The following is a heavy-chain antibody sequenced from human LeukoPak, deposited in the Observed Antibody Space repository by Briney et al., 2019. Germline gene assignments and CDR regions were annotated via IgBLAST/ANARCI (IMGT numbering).Heavy chain of an antibody. J-gene: IGHJ4*02. CDR2: ISYDGSNK. V-gene: IGHV3-30-3*01. CDR1: GFTFSSYA. Sequence: GGSLRLSCAASGFTFSSYAMHWVRQAPGKGLEWVAVISYDGSNKYYADSVKGRFTISRDNSKNTLYLQMNSLRAGDTAVYYCARDHCGGDCSYFDYWGQGTLVTVSS. D-gene: IGHD2-21*02. CDR3: ARDHCGGDCSYFDY.